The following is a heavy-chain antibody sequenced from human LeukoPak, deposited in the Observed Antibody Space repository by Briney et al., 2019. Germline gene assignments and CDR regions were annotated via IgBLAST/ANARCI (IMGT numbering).Heavy chain of an antibody. CDR2: IYYSGST. Sequence: SETLSLTCTVSGGSISSSSYYWGWIRQPPGKGLEWIGSIYYSGSTYYNPSLKSRVTISVDTSKNQFSLKLSSVTAADTAVYYCARHGGVVVRGVIGNYYYYYMDVWGKGTTVTISS. J-gene: IGHJ6*03. D-gene: IGHD3-10*01. CDR3: ARHGGVVVRGVIGNYYYYYMDV. V-gene: IGHV4-39*01. CDR1: GGSISSSSYY.